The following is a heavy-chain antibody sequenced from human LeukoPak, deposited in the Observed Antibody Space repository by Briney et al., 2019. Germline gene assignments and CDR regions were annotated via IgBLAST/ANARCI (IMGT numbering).Heavy chain of an antibody. V-gene: IGHV1-18*01. D-gene: IGHD6-19*01. CDR2: ISAYNGNT. Sequence: ASVKVSCKASGGTFSSYAISWVRQAPGQGLEWMGWISAYNGNTNYAQKLQGRVTMTTDTSTSTAYMELRSLRSDDTAVYYCARDRQWLEDYWGQGTLVTVSS. CDR3: ARDRQWLEDY. CDR1: GGTFSSYA. J-gene: IGHJ4*02.